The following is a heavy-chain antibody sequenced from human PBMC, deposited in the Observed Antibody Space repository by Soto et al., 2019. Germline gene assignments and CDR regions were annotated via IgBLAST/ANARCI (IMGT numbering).Heavy chain of an antibody. CDR3: ARTNYSSAWFDP. CDR1: GYSFTSYW. D-gene: IGHD6-19*01. V-gene: IGHV5-10-1*01. CDR2: IDPSDSYT. J-gene: IGHJ5*02. Sequence: GESLKISCKGSGYSFTSYWISWVRQMPGKGLEWMGRIDPSDSYTNYSPSFQGHVTISADKSISTAYLQWSSPKASDTAMYYCARTNYSSAWFDPWGQGTLVTVSS.